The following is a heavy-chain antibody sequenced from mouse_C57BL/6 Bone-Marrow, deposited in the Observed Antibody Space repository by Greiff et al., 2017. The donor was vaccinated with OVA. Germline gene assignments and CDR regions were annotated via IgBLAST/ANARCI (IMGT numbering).Heavy chain of an antibody. J-gene: IGHJ3*01. CDR3: AKSAQATSAWFAY. V-gene: IGHV1-9*01. Sequence: VQLQQSGAELMKPGASVKLSCKATGYTFTGYWIEWVKQRPGHGLEWIGEILPGGGSTNYNEKFKGKATFTADTSSNTAYMQLSSLTTEDSAIYYCAKSAQATSAWFAYWGQGTLVTVSA. CDR1: GYTFTGYW. D-gene: IGHD3-2*02. CDR2: ILPGGGST.